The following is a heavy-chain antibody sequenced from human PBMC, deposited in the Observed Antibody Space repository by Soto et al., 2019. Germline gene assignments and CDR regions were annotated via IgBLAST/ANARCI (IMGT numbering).Heavy chain of an antibody. Sequence: QVQLVQSGAEVKKPGSSVKVSCKASGGTFSSYAISWVRQAPGQGLEWMGGIIPIFGTANYAQKFQGRVTITADESTSTAYMELSSLRPEDTAVYSCARGYCSGGSCYHWYFDLWGRGTLVTVSS. CDR2: IIPIFGTA. V-gene: IGHV1-69*12. D-gene: IGHD2-15*01. CDR3: ARGYCSGGSCYHWYFDL. CDR1: GGTFSSYA. J-gene: IGHJ2*01.